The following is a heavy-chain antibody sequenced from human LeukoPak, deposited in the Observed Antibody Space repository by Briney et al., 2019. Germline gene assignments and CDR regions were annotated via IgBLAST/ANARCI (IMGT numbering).Heavy chain of an antibody. CDR3: AKDLAAYYYGSGSYPYGMDV. J-gene: IGHJ6*02. D-gene: IGHD3-10*01. CDR1: GFTFSSYA. Sequence: PGGSLRLSCAASGFTFSSYAMSWVRQAPGKGLEWVSAISGSGGSTYYADSVKGRFTISRDNSKNTLYLQMNSLRAEDTAVYYCAKDLAAYYYGSGSYPYGMDVWGQGTTVTVSS. CDR2: ISGSGGST. V-gene: IGHV3-23*01.